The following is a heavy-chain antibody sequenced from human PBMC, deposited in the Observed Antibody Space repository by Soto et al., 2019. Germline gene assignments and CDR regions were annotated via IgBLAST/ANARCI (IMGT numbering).Heavy chain of an antibody. CDR2: INPNSGNT. Sequence: XSVKVSCKASGYTFTSYDINLVRQATGQGLEWMGWINPNSGNTGYAQKFQGRVTMTRNTSISTAYMELSSLRSEDTAVYYCARGVAATTPWIKLWFRPGRRDFDDWGQGTLVTVSS. V-gene: IGHV1-8*01. J-gene: IGHJ4*02. CDR3: ARGVAATTPWIKLWFRPGRRDFDD. D-gene: IGHD5-18*01. CDR1: GYTFTSYD.